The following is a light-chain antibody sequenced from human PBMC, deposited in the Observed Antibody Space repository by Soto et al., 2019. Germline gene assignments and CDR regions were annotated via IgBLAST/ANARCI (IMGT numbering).Light chain of an antibody. CDR1: QSVRSS. J-gene: IGKJ4*01. CDR3: QQLSDWTPELT. V-gene: IGKV3-11*01. Sequence: EIVLTQSPATLTLSPGDRATLSCRASQSVRSSLAWYQQKPGQAPRLLIYDASKRATGIPARFSGSASGTDFTLNISSIEPGDFAVYYCQQLSDWTPELTFGGGTKVEIK. CDR2: DAS.